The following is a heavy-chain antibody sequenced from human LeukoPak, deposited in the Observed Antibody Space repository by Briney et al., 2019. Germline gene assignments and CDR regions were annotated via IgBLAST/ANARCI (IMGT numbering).Heavy chain of an antibody. V-gene: IGHV1-18*01. J-gene: IGHJ4*02. D-gene: IGHD4-17*01. CDR2: ISAYNGNT. Sequence: ASVKVSCKASGYTFTSYDINWVRQATGQGLEWMGWISAYNGNTNYAQKLQGRVTMTTDTSTSTAYMELRSLRSDDTAVYYCARDYGDPPTDYWGQGTLVTVSS. CDR3: ARDYGDPPTDY. CDR1: GYTFTSYD.